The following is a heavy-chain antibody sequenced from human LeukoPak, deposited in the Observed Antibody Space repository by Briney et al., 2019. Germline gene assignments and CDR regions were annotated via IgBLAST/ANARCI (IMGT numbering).Heavy chain of an antibody. D-gene: IGHD2-15*01. CDR2: IKQDGSEK. CDR3: AKNGDRGAYCTGGTCYPYFYYYMDV. Sequence: GGSLRLSCAASGFTFSSYWMSWVRQAPGKGLEWVANIKQDGSEKYYVDSVKGRFAISRDNAKNTLYLQMKSLRAEDTAIYYCAKNGDRGAYCTGGTCYPYFYYYMDVWGKGTTVTI. J-gene: IGHJ6*03. CDR1: GFTFSSYW. V-gene: IGHV3-7*03.